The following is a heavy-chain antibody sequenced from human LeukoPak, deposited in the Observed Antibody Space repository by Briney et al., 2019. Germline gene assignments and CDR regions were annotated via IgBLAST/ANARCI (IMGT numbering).Heavy chain of an antibody. D-gene: IGHD2-15*01. CDR3: ARVRYCSGGSCYGNWYDP. J-gene: IGHJ5*02. V-gene: IGHV3-48*03. CDR2: ISSSGRSI. Sequence: PGGSLRLSCAASGFTFSSYVMHWVRQAPGKGLEWVSYISSSGRSINYADSVRGRFTISRDNGKNSLYLQMNSLRAEDTAVYYCARVRYCSGGSCYGNWYDPWGQGTLVTVSS. CDR1: GFTFSSYV.